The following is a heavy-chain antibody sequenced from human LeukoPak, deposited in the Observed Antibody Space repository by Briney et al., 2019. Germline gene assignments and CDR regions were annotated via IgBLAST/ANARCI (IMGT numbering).Heavy chain of an antibody. Sequence: GGSLRPSCAASGFTFSSYAMYWVRQAPGKGLEWVSGIFGSGGSTHYADSVKGRFTISRDNSKNTVYLQMNSLRAEDTAVCYCAKTTTGYSSGRYPGWPVDYWGQGTLVTVSS. CDR1: GFTFSSYA. J-gene: IGHJ4*02. CDR2: IFGSGGST. CDR3: AKTTTGYSSGRYPGWPVDY. D-gene: IGHD6-19*01. V-gene: IGHV3-23*01.